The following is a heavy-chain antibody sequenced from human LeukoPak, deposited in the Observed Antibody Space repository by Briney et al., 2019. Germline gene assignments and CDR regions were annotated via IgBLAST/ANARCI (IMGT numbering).Heavy chain of an antibody. D-gene: IGHD3/OR15-3a*01. CDR2: INLSGDIT. CDR1: EFRFSAHG. CDR3: VRDLDWGSFDV. J-gene: IGHJ3*01. V-gene: IGHV3-23*01. Sequence: GGSLRLFCAASEFRFSAHGMHWVRQAPGKGVEWISGINLSGDITYYADSVMGRFSISRDNCQNTVSLQMNSLRAEDTALYYCVRDLDWGSFDVWSQGTMVTVSS.